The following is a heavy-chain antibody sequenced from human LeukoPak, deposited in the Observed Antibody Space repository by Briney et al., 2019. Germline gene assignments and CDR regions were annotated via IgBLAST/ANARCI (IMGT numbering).Heavy chain of an antibody. J-gene: IGHJ3*02. CDR3: ATAPIYDYSNSNAFDI. D-gene: IGHD4-11*01. Sequence: ASVKVSCKASGYTFRSYGLSWVRQAPGQGLEWLGWISCYNGETRYEQNLQGRVTLTTDTSTTTAYMELSSLRSEDTAVYYCATAPIYDYSNSNAFDIWGQGTMVTVSS. CDR2: ISCYNGET. CDR1: GYTFRSYG. V-gene: IGHV1-18*01.